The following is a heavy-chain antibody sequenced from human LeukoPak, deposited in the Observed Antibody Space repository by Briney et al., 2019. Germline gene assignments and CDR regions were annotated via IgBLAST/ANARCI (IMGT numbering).Heavy chain of an antibody. CDR1: GYTFAGYY. CDR3: ARPNFWSGYYNDY. V-gene: IGHV1-2*02. CDR2: INPNSGGT. Sequence: ASVKVSCKASGYTFAGYYMHWVRQAPGQGLEWMGWINPNSGGTNYAQKFQGRVTMTRDTSISTAYMELSRLRSDDTAVYYCARPNFWSGYYNDYWGQGTLVTVSS. J-gene: IGHJ4*02. D-gene: IGHD3-3*01.